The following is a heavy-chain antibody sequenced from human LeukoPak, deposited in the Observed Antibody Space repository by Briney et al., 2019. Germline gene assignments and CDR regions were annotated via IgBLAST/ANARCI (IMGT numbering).Heavy chain of an antibody. Sequence: SETLPLTCTVSGGSISTSSYYWGWIRQPPGKGLEGIGSIYYSGSTYYNPSLKSRVTISVDTSKNQFSLKLRSVTAADTAVYYCARGQYSSGPWGYWGQGTLVTVSS. J-gene: IGHJ4*02. V-gene: IGHV4-39*07. D-gene: IGHD5-18*01. CDR2: IYYSGST. CDR3: ARGQYSSGPWGY. CDR1: GGSISTSSYY.